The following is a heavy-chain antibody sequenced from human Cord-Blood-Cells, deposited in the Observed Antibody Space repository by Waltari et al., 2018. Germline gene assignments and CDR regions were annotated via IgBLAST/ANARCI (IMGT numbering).Heavy chain of an antibody. V-gene: IGHV4-34*01. Sequence: QVQLQQWGAGLLKPSETLSLTCAVYGGSFSGYYRSWIRQPPGKGLEWIGEINHSGSTNYNPALKSRVTISVDTSKNQFSLKLSSVTAADTAVYYCARGLFDIWGQGTMVTVSS. CDR2: INHSGST. CDR3: ARGLFDI. CDR1: GGSFSGYY. J-gene: IGHJ3*02.